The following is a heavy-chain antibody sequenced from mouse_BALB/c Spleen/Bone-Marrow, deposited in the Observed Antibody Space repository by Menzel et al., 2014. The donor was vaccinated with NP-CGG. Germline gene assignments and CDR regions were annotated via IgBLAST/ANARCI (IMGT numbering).Heavy chain of an antibody. V-gene: IGHV4-1*02. Sequence: EVKVIESGGGLVQPGGSLKLSCAASGFDFSRYWMSWVRQAPGKGLEWIGEINPDSSTINYTPSLKDKFIISRDNAKNTLYLQMSKVRSEDTALYYCARLNYYGNLFVWGAGTPVTVSS. CDR1: GFDFSRYW. D-gene: IGHD1-1*01. CDR2: INPDSSTI. J-gene: IGHJ1*01. CDR3: ARLNYYGNLFV.